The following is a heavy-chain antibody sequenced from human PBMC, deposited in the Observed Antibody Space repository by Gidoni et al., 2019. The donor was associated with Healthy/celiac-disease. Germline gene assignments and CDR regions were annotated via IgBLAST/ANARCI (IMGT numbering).Heavy chain of an antibody. J-gene: IGHJ6*02. CDR1: GCTFSSYS. V-gene: IGHV3-21*01. CDR3: ARGLGQQLVRVYYYYYYGMDV. D-gene: IGHD6-13*01. CDR2: ISSSSSYI. Sequence: EVQLVEPGGGLVKPGGSLRLSCAASGCTFSSYSMNWVRQAPGKGLEWVSSISSSSSYIYYADSVKGRFTISRDNAKNSLYLQMNSLGAEDTAVYYCARGLGQQLVRVYYYYYYGMDVWGQGTTVTVSS.